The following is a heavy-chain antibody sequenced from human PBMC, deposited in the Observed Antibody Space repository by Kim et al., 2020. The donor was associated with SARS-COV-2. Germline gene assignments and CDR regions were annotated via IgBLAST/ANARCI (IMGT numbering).Heavy chain of an antibody. D-gene: IGHD4-17*01. V-gene: IGHV4-34*01. CDR3: ARGSAVTTTFDY. J-gene: IGHJ4*02. Sequence: YNPSLESRVTISVDTSKNQFSLKLSSVTAADTAVYYCARGSAVTTTFDYWGQGTLVTVSS.